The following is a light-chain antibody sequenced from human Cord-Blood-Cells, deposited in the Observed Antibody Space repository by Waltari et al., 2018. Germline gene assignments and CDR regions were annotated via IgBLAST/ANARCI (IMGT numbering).Light chain of an antibody. CDR1: SLRSYY. CDR2: GKN. J-gene: IGLJ2*01. V-gene: IGLV3-19*01. Sequence: SSDLTQDPAVSVALGQPVRTTCQGASLRSYYASWYQQKPGQAPVLVIYGKNNRPSGIPDRFSGSRSGDPASFTITGAQAEDEADYYGNARDSSGNQRVFGGGTKLTVL. CDR3: NARDSSGNQRV.